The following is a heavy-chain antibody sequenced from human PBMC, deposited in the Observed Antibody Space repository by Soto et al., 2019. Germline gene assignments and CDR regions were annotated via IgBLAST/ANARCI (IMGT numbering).Heavy chain of an antibody. CDR1: GCTFSDAW. J-gene: IGHJ4*02. CDR2: IKSKTDGGTT. D-gene: IGHD3-10*01. V-gene: IGHV3-15*07. Sequence: GGSLRLSCAASGCTFSDAWMNWVRPAPGKGLEWVGRIKSKTDGGTTDYAAPVKGRFTISRDDSKNTLYLQMNSLKTEDTAVYYCTTVFDGSGSWNPYWGQGTLVTVSS. CDR3: TTVFDGSGSWNPY.